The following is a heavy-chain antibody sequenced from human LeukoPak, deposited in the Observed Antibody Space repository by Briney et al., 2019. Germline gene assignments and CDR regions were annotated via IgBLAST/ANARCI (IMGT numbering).Heavy chain of an antibody. J-gene: IGHJ4*02. CDR2: IRSKAYGGTT. CDR3: TSSGY. V-gene: IGHV3-49*04. Sequence: PGRSLRLSCTASGFTFGDYAMSWVRQAPGKGLEWVGFIRSKAYGGTTEYAASVKGRFTISRDDSKSIAYLQMNSLKTEDTAVYYCTSSGYWGQGTLVTVSS. D-gene: IGHD6-25*01. CDR1: GFTFGDYA.